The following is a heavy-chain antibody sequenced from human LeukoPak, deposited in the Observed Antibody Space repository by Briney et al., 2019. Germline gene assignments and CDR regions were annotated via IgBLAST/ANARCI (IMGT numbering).Heavy chain of an antibody. CDR2: IYYSGST. J-gene: IGHJ4*02. Sequence: SETLSLTCTVSGGSISSGGYYWSWIRQHPGKGLEWIGYIYYSGSTYYNPSLKSRVTISVDTSKNQFSLKLSSVTAADTAVYYCARAKGSSWIDYWGQGTLVTVSS. V-gene: IGHV4-31*03. CDR1: GGSISSGGYY. D-gene: IGHD6-13*01. CDR3: ARAKGSSWIDY.